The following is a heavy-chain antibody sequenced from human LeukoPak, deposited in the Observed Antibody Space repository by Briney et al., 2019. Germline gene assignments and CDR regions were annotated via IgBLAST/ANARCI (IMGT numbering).Heavy chain of an antibody. D-gene: IGHD1-1*01. CDR1: GFTFSSYA. J-gene: IGHJ4*02. V-gene: IGHV3-30*01. Sequence: PGGSLRLSCAASGFTFSSYAMHWARQAPGKGLEWVAVISYDGSNKYYADSVKGRFTISRDNSKNTLYLQMNSLRAEDTAVYYCARDEGGTTLDYWGQGTLVTVSS. CDR3: ARDEGGTTLDY. CDR2: ISYDGSNK.